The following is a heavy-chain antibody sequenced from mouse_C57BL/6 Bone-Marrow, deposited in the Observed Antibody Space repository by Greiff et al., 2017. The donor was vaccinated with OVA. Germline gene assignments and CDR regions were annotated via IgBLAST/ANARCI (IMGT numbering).Heavy chain of an antibody. CDR3: ARGDYGSRFAY. V-gene: IGHV1-52*01. CDR2: IDPSDSET. J-gene: IGHJ3*01. CDR1: GYTFTSYW. D-gene: IGHD1-1*01. Sequence: VQLQQPGAELVRPGSSVKLSCKASGYTFTSYWMHWVKQRPIQGLEWIGNIDPSDSETHYNQKFKDKATLTVDKSSSTAYMPLSSLTSEDSAVYYWARGDYGSRFAYWGQGTLVTVSA.